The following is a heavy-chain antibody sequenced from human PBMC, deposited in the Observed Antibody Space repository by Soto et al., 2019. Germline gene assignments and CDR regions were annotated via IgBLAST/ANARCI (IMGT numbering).Heavy chain of an antibody. J-gene: IGHJ6*02. CDR3: ARPLDLGMYGMDV. CDR2: IYYSGST. Sequence: PSETLSLTCTVSGGSISSSSYYWGWIRQPPGKGLEWIGSIYYSGSTYYNPSLKSRVTISVDTSKNQFSLKLSSVTAADTAVYYCARPLDLGMYGMDVWGQGTTVT. CDR1: GGSISSSSYY. V-gene: IGHV4-39*01. D-gene: IGHD3-16*01.